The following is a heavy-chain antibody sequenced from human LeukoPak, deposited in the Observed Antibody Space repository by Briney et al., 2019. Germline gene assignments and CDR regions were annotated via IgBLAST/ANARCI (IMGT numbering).Heavy chain of an antibody. V-gene: IGHV3-33*01. CDR1: GFTFSTYA. D-gene: IGHD6-19*01. CDR2: IWYNGKNK. J-gene: IGHJ4*02. CDR3: VRDPSNSGWAFDY. Sequence: GGSLRLSCAASGFTFSTYALHWVRQAPGKGLEWVAMIWYNGKNKHYADSVKGRFTISRDNSKNTLDLQMNSLRADDTAVYYCVRDPSNSGWAFDYWGQGTLVTVSS.